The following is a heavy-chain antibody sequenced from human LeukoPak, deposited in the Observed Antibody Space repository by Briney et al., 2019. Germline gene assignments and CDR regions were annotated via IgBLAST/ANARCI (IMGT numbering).Heavy chain of an antibody. Sequence: SETLPLTCTVSGGSISSYYWSWIRQPAGKGLEWIGRIYTSGSTNYNPSLKSRVTMSVDTSKNQFSLKLSSVTAADAAVYYCARDTGSYYRVYYYYYIDVWGKGTTVTVSS. D-gene: IGHD3-10*01. CDR3: ARDTGSYYRVYYYYYIDV. CDR1: GGSISSYY. V-gene: IGHV4-4*07. CDR2: IYTSGST. J-gene: IGHJ6*03.